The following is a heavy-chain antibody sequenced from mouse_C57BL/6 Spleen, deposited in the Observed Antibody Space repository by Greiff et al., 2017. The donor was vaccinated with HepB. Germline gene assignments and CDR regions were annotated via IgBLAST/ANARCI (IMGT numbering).Heavy chain of an antibody. CDR3: ARDRAVVITTVETPLDY. CDR1: GFTFSSYA. J-gene: IGHJ2*01. D-gene: IGHD1-1*01. CDR2: ISDGGSYT. Sequence: EVQLVESGGGLVKPGGSLKLSCAASGFTFSSYAMSWVRQTPEKRLEWVATISDGGSYTYYPDNVKGRFTISRDNAKNNLYLQMSHLTSEDTAMYYGARDRAVVITTVETPLDYWGQGTTLTVSS. V-gene: IGHV5-4*01.